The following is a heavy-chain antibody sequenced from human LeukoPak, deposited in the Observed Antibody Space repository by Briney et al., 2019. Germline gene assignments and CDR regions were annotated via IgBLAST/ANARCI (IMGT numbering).Heavy chain of an antibody. D-gene: IGHD2-2*01. V-gene: IGHV1-69*13. CDR1: GGTFSSYA. J-gene: IGHJ6*02. CDR3: AREFVPSQYGMDV. CDR2: IIPIFGTA. Sequence: SVKVSCKASGGTFSSYAISWVRQAPGRGLEWMGGIIPIFGTANYAQKFQGRVTITADESTSTAYMELSSLRSEDTAVYYCAREFVPSQYGMDVWGQGTTVTVSS.